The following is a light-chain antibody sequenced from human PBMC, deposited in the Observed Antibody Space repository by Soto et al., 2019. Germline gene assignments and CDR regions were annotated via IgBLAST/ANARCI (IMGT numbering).Light chain of an antibody. J-gene: IGKJ5*01. CDR1: QSVSSTY. CDR3: QQYNSNLIT. V-gene: IGKV3-20*01. CDR2: GAS. Sequence: EIVLTQSPGTLSLSPGERATLSCRASQSVSSTYLAWYQQKPGQAPRLLIYGASSRATGIPDRFSGSGSGTDFTLTISSLQPDDSATYYCQQYNSNLITFGQGTRLEIK.